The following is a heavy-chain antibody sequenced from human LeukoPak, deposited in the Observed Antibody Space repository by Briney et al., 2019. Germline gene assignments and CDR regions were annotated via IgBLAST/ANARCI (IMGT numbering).Heavy chain of an antibody. CDR1: GFTVSKNY. D-gene: IGHD2-15*01. V-gene: IGHV3-66*01. Sequence: PGGSLRLSCAASGFTVSKNYMTWVRQAPGKGLEWVSFIYSSGSTSDADSVKGRFSISRDNFKNTLYLQMNSLRVEDTAVYYCGRASVGGGFDYWGQGTLVTVSS. CDR3: GRASVGGGFDY. J-gene: IGHJ4*02. CDR2: IYSSGST.